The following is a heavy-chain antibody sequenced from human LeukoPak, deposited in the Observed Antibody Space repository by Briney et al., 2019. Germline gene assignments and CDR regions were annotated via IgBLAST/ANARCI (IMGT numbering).Heavy chain of an antibody. J-gene: IGHJ4*02. CDR3: AGDYRGSLDY. V-gene: IGHV4-34*01. D-gene: IGHD4-11*01. Sequence: SETLSLTCTVSGGSISSYYRSWIRQPPGKGLEWIGEINHSGSTNSNPSLKSRVTISVDTSKNQFSLKLSSVTAADTAVYYCAGDYRGSLDYWGQGTLVTVSS. CDR1: GGSISSYY. CDR2: INHSGST.